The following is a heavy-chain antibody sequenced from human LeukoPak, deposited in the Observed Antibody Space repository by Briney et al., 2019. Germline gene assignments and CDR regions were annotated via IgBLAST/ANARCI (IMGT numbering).Heavy chain of an antibody. CDR3: AKDRRSGNILVASSFDS. CDR2: IKQDGSEK. CDR1: GFTFSRYW. J-gene: IGHJ4*02. Sequence: PGGSLRLSCAASGFTFSRYWMSWVRQAPGKGLEWVANIKQDGSEKYYVDSVKGRFTISRDNSRNTLYLQMSSLRPEDTAVYYCAKDRRSGNILVASSFDSWGQGTLVTVSS. D-gene: IGHD2-2*01. V-gene: IGHV3-7*01.